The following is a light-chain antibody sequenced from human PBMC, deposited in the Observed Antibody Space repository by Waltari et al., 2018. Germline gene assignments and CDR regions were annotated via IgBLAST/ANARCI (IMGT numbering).Light chain of an antibody. CDR1: QSITTW. CDR3: QQYSGYSST. J-gene: IGKJ2*02. CDR2: KAS. Sequence: DIQMTQSPSTLSASVGDRVTITCRASQSITTWLAWYQQKPGEAPKLLIYKASSLESGVPSRFSGSGSGTEFTLTISSLQPDDFATYYCQQYSGYSSTFGQGTKLEIK. V-gene: IGKV1-5*03.